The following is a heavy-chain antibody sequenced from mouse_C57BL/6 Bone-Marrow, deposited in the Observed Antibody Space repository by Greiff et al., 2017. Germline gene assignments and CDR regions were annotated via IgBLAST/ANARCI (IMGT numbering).Heavy chain of an antibody. CDR2: IDPENGDT. Sequence: VQLQQSGAELVRPGASVKLSCTASGFNIKDDYMHWVKQRPEQGLEWIGWIDPENGDTEYASKFQGKATMTADTSSNTAYLQLSSLTSEDTAVYYCTNYDYERYCFAYWGQGTPVTVSA. D-gene: IGHD2-4*01. CDR3: TNYDYERYCFAY. V-gene: IGHV14-4*01. CDR1: GFNIKDDY. J-gene: IGHJ3*01.